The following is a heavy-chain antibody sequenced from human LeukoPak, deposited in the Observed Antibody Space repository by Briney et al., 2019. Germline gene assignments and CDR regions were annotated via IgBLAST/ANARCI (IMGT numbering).Heavy chain of an antibody. V-gene: IGHV3-48*03. CDR1: GFTFSSYE. CDR3: ASYPIGGSGSYYYYYYGMDV. D-gene: IGHD3-10*01. CDR2: ISSSGSTI. Sequence: SGGSLRLSCAASGFTFSSYEMNWVRQAPGKGLEWVSYISSSGSTIYYADSVKGRFTISRDYAKNSLYLQMNSLRAEDTAVYYCASYPIGGSGSYYYYYYGMDVWGKGTTVTVSS. J-gene: IGHJ6*04.